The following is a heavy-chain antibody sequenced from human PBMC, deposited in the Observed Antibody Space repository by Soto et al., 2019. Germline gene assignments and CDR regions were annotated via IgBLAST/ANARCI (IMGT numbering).Heavy chain of an antibody. CDR2: IYTGGST. V-gene: IGHV4-4*07. J-gene: IGHJ4*02. D-gene: IGHD5-12*01. Sequence: PSETLSLTCTVSGGSISNYYWSWIRQPAGKGLEWIGRIYTGGSTNYNPSLKSRVTMSTDTSKNQFSLRLTSVTAADTAVYYCAKPSVATGYFWGRGTLVTVSS. CDR3: AKPSVATGYF. CDR1: GGSISNYY.